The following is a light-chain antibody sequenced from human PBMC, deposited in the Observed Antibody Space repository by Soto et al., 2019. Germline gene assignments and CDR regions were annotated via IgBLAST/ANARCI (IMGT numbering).Light chain of an antibody. CDR1: NSNIGDNS. V-gene: IGLV1-44*01. CDR2: SDN. J-gene: IGLJ2*01. Sequence: QSVLTQPPSASGTPGQVFTISCSGSNSNIGDNSVNWYQQLPGTAPKLLIYSDNRRPSGVPDRFSGSKSGTSASLAISGLQSEDEADYYCAAWDDSLSGDVVFGGGTKLTVL. CDR3: AAWDDSLSGDVV.